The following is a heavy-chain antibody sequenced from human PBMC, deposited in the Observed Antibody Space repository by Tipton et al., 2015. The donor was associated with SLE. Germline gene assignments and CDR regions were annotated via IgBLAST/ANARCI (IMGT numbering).Heavy chain of an antibody. CDR1: GGSISSHY. Sequence: TLSLTCTVSGGSISSHYWSWIRQHPGKGLEWIGYIYYSGSTYCNPSLKSRVTISIDTSKNQFSLKLSSVTAADTAVYYCAREMAYYYDSSGPLGYWGQGTLVTVSS. J-gene: IGHJ4*02. CDR3: AREMAYYYDSSGPLGY. V-gene: IGHV4-31*03. D-gene: IGHD3-22*01. CDR2: IYYSGST.